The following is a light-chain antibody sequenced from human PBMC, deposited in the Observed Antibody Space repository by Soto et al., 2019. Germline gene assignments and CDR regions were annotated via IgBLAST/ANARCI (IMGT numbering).Light chain of an antibody. Sequence: DIQMTQSPSSLSASVGDRVTITCRASQSISSYLNWYQQKPGKAPKLLIYAASSLQSGVPSRFSGSGSGTDFTLIISSLQPEDFVTYYCQQSYSTLTFGGGTKVEIK. J-gene: IGKJ4*01. V-gene: IGKV1-39*01. CDR3: QQSYSTLT. CDR2: AAS. CDR1: QSISSY.